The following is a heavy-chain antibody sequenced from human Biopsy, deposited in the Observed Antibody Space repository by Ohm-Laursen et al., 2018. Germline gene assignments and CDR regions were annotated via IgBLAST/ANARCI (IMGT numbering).Heavy chain of an antibody. CDR2: ISNSGTT. CDR1: GAPVRSHF. CDR3: ARLSTLFGVADFTDD. V-gene: IGHV4-59*08. Sequence: PSETLSLTCTLSGAPVRSHFLTWIRQPPGKGLQWIGSISNSGTTKSSPSLKSRVNISLHTSKNQLSLKLTSVTAADTAVYYCARLSTLFGVADFTDDWGQGTLVTVSS. D-gene: IGHD3-3*01. J-gene: IGHJ4*02.